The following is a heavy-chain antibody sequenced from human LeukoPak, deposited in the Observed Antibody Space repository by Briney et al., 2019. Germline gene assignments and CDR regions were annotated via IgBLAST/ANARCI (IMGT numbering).Heavy chain of an antibody. V-gene: IGHV4-34*01. J-gene: IGHJ4*02. D-gene: IGHD6-19*01. CDR2: INHSGST. CDR1: GGSFSGYY. CDR3: ARGKYSSGWYRRTNYFDY. Sequence: SETLSLTCAVYGGSFSGYYWSWIRQPPGKGLEWIGEINHSGSTNYNPSLKSRVTISVDTSKNQFSLKLSSVTAADTAVYYCARGKYSSGWYRRTNYFDYWGQGTLVTVSS.